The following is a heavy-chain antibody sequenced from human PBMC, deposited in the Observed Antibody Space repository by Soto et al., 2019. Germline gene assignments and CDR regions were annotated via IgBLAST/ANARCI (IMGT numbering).Heavy chain of an antibody. CDR3: ARSTSSGVHDSSGYGWFDP. CDR2: INPSGGST. CDR1: GYTFTSYY. Sequence: ASVKVSCKASGYTFTSYYMHWVRQAPGQGLEWMGIINPSGGSTSYAQKFQGRVTMTRDTSTSTVYMELSSLRSEDTAVYYCARSTSSGVHDSSGYGWFDPWGQGTLVTVSS. D-gene: IGHD3-22*01. V-gene: IGHV1-46*01. J-gene: IGHJ5*02.